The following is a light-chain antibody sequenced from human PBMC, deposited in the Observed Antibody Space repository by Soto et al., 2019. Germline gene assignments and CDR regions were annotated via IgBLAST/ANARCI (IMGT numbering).Light chain of an antibody. CDR3: QSYGSSLSGVV. V-gene: IGLV1-40*01. J-gene: IGLJ3*02. Sequence: VLTQPPSVSGSPGQRVTISCTGSSSNIGAGYAVYWYQQLPGAAPKLLIYGNTNRPSGVPDRFSASKSGASASLAITGLQAEDEADYYCQSYGSSLSGVVFGGGTQLTVL. CDR2: GNT. CDR1: SSNIGAGYA.